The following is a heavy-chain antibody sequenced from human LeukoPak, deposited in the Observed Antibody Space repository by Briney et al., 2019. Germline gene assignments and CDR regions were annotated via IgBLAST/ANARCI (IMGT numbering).Heavy chain of an antibody. D-gene: IGHD3-3*01. CDR2: INPNSGGT. V-gene: IGHV1-2*02. CDR1: GYTFTGYY. Sequence: GASVKVSCKASGYTFTGYYMHWVRQAPGQGLEWMGWINPNSGGTNYAQKFQGRVTMASDTSNSTAYMELTGLRFDDTAVYYCARREWSGYYADYWGQGTLVTVSS. J-gene: IGHJ4*02. CDR3: ARREWSGYYADY.